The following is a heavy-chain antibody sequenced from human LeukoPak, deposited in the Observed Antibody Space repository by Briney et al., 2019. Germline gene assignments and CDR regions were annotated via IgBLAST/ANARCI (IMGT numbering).Heavy chain of an antibody. J-gene: IGHJ6*03. CDR2: ISGSGGGGST. Sequence: PGGSLRLSCAASGFTFCSHAMNWVRQAPGKGLEWVSRISGSGGGGSTYYADSVKGRFTISRDNSKNTLYLQMNILRAEETAVYYCAKDRQGFGFGEQLDYYYMDVWGKGTTGTVSS. CDR3: AKDRQGFGFGEQLDYYYMDV. D-gene: IGHD3-10*01. CDR1: GFTFCSHA. V-gene: IGHV3-23*01.